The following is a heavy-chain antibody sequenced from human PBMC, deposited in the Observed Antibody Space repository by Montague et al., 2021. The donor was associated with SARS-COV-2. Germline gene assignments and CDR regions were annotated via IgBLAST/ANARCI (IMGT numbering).Heavy chain of an antibody. Sequence: SETLSLTCTVSGGSISSCYYYWIWIPPGPGMGWNGQLATSGSANSNPSLNSRAHISIAMSKTKNYLKLTFVTAADTAMYYCGSLTVGGSGRGSWGQGTLVTVSS. D-gene: IGHD3-10*01. CDR3: GSLTVGGSGRGS. V-gene: IGHV4-4*09. CDR2: LATSGSA. CDR1: GGSISSCYYY. J-gene: IGHJ5*02.